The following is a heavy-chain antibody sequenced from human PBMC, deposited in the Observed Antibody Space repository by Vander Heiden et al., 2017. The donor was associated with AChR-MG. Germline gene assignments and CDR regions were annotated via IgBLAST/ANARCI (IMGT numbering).Heavy chain of an antibody. CDR2: ISGSGGST. D-gene: IGHD3-3*01. CDR1: GFTFSSYA. CDR3: AKGLPYDFWSGSHYYYYGMDV. Sequence: EVQLLESGGGLVQPGGSLRLSCAASGFTFSSYAMNWVRQAPGKGLEWVSAISGSGGSTYYADSVKGRFTISRDNSKNTLYLQMNSLRAEDTAVYYCAKGLPYDFWSGSHYYYYGMDVWGQGTTVTVSS. J-gene: IGHJ6*02. V-gene: IGHV3-23*01.